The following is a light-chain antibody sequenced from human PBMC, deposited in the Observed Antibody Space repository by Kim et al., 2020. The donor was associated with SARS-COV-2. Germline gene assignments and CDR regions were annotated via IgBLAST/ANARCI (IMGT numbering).Light chain of an antibody. V-gene: IGKV1-16*02. J-gene: IGKJ4*01. CDR2: AAS. CDR3: QQNHRYLLT. Sequence: ASVEDRDPPSCPRNQGIINYLSWFQQKTQKAPMSLIYAASSVKSVVPSQISGGVAGADFTLTISGLQPENFATYYYQQNHRYLLTFGGGTKVDIK. CDR1: QGIINY.